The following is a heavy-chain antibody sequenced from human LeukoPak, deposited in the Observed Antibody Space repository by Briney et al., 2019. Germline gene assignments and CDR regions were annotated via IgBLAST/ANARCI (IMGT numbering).Heavy chain of an antibody. CDR3: ARPRNPGIAVAAPY. J-gene: IGHJ4*02. CDR1: GYTFTGYY. D-gene: IGHD6-19*01. Sequence: GASVKVSCKTSGYTFTGYYMHWVRQAPGQGLEWMGWINPNSGDTNCAQKFQGRVTMTRDTSISTAYMELTWLRSDDTAVYFCARPRNPGIAVAAPYWGQGTLVTVSS. V-gene: IGHV1-2*02. CDR2: INPNSGDT.